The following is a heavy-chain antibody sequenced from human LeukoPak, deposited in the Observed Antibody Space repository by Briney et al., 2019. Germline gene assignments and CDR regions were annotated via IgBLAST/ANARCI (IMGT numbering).Heavy chain of an antibody. V-gene: IGHV4-61*02. CDR2: VHTSGST. D-gene: IGHD2-8*01. J-gene: IGHJ4*02. Sequence: SQTLSLTCTVSGGSIIRGAFYWHWIRQPAGKGLEWIGRVHTSGSTHYDPSLSSRVTISLDTSKNQCSLRLSSVTTADTAVYYCARGPANGASYFDYWGQGSLVTVSS. CDR1: GGSIIRGAFY. CDR3: ARGPANGASYFDY.